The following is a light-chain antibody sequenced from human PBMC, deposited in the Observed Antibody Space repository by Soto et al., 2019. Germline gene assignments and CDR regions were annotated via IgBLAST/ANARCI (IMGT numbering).Light chain of an antibody. V-gene: IGLV2-14*01. CDR3: SSYTSRSTLGV. J-gene: IGLJ1*01. CDR2: DVS. Sequence: QSALPQPASVSGSPGQSITISCTGTSSDVGGYNYVSWYQQHPGKAPKLMIYDVSNRPSGVSNRFSGSKSGNTASLTISGLQAEDEADYYCSSYTSRSTLGVFGTGTKLTVL. CDR1: SSDVGGYNY.